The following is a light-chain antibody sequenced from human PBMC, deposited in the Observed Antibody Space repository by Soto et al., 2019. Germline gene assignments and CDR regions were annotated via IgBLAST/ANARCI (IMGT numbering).Light chain of an antibody. J-gene: IGLJ2*01. CDR3: SSYSSISYVI. Sequence: QSVLTQPASVSGSPGQSITISCTGTTSDVGAYNYVSWYQQHPGEAPRLMIYDVSYRPSGVSNRFSGSKSGNTASLTISGLRAEDEADYYCSSYSSISYVIFGGGIKLTVL. CDR2: DVS. V-gene: IGLV2-14*01. CDR1: TSDVGAYNY.